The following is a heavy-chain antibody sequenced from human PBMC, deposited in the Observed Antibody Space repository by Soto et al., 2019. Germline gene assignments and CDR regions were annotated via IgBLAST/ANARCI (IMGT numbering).Heavy chain of an antibody. D-gene: IGHD2-15*01. CDR3: ARGPGGPDGPGDY. Sequence: QVQLVQSGAEVKKPGASVKVSCKASGYTFTSYAVHWVRQAPGQRLEWMGWINAGNGNTKYSQKFQGRVTITRDTSASPAYMELSSLRSEDTAVYYCARGPGGPDGPGDYWGQGTLVTVSS. J-gene: IGHJ4*02. CDR2: INAGNGNT. V-gene: IGHV1-3*01. CDR1: GYTFTSYA.